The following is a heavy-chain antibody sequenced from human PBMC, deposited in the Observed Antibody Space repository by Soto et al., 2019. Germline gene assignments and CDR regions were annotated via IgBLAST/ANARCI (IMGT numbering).Heavy chain of an antibody. D-gene: IGHD1-20*01. J-gene: IGHJ4*02. CDR3: ATSFRYFDN. CDR1: GFTPTTTP. Sequence: GGSLRLTCAGSGFTPTTTPLSWVRQPPGKGLEWVTTTSGTASRTYYVDSVKGRFFISRDNSKNTVTLQMNNLTVDDTAGYYCATSFRYFDNWGQGTRVTVSS. CDR2: TSGTASRT. V-gene: IGHV3-23*01.